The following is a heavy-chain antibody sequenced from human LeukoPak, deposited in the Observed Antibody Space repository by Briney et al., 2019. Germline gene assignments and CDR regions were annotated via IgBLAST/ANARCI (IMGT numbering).Heavy chain of an antibody. D-gene: IGHD1-1*01. CDR3: AAPGDWNDVPY. CDR1: GGHIRGYY. CDR2: IYYSGST. V-gene: IGHV4-59*12. Sequence: PSETLSLTCTVSGGHIRGYYRTWTRQPPGKGLELSGYIYYSGSTNYNPSLKSRVTISVDTSKNQFSLKLRSVTAADTAVYYCAAPGDWNDVPYSGQGTLVTVSS. J-gene: IGHJ4*02.